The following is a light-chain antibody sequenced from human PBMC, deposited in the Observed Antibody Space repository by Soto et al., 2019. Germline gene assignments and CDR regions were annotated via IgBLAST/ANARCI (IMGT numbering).Light chain of an antibody. J-gene: IGKJ2*01. CDR3: QQLSHYPYT. V-gene: IGKV1-27*01. Sequence: DIQMTQYPSSLAASFGDRVTITWRAGLPISNYLARSQQQPGKIPHLLIYAASTFQAGLPSRFTGSGSGRKFPLTLSSLKFGDFATYFRQQLSHYPYTFGQGTKVDIK. CDR2: AAS. CDR1: LPISNY.